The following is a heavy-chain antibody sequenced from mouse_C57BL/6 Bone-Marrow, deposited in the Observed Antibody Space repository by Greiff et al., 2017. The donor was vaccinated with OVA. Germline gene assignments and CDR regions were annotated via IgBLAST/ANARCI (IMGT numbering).Heavy chain of an antibody. CDR3: TRSGITTVVGGY. D-gene: IGHD1-1*01. J-gene: IGHJ2*01. Sequence: VQLVESGAELVRPGASVTLSCKASGYTFTDYEMHWVKQTPVHGLEWIGAIDPETGGTAYNQKFKGKAILTADKSSSTAYMELRSLTSEDSAVYYCTRSGITTVVGGYWGQGTTLTVSS. V-gene: IGHV1-15*01. CDR1: GYTFTDYE. CDR2: IDPETGGT.